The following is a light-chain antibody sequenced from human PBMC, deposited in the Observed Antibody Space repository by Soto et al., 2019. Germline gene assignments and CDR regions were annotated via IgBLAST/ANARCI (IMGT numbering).Light chain of an antibody. Sequence: QSVLTQPPSVSGAPGQRVTISCTGSSSNIGAGYDVHWYQQRPGTAPKLLIFGNINRPSGVPDRFSGSKSGTSASLAITGLQAEDEGDYYCVSYTSSTTYVFGTGTKVTVL. CDR3: VSYTSSTTYV. J-gene: IGLJ1*01. CDR1: SSNIGAGYD. CDR2: GNI. V-gene: IGLV1-40*01.